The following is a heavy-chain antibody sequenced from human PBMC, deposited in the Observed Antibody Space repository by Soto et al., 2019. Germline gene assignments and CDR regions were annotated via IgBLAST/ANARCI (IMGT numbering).Heavy chain of an antibody. CDR3: AKTRHYYDSSVYFYPIDY. D-gene: IGHD3-22*01. V-gene: IGHV3-23*01. CDR1: GFTFSTYA. CDR2: ITGIGVST. Sequence: LRLSCAASGFTFSTYAMSWVRRAPGKGLEWVSGITGIGVSTDYADSVKGRFTISRDNSKNTLFLQMNSLRAEDTAVYYCAKTRHYYDSSVYFYPIDYWGQGALVTVSS. J-gene: IGHJ4*02.